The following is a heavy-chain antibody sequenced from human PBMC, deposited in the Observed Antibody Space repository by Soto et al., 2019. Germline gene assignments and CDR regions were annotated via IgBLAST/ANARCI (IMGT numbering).Heavy chain of an antibody. D-gene: IGHD1-26*01. CDR3: ARGPVVGAYYYYYGMDV. V-gene: IGHV1-8*01. CDR1: GYTFTSYD. J-gene: IGHJ6*02. CDR2: MNPHSGNT. Sequence: QVQLEQSGAEVKKPGASVKVSCKASGYTFTSYDIYWVRQATGHGLEWMGWMNPHSGNTGYAQKFQGRVTMTRNTSISTAYMELSSLRSEDTAVYYCARGPVVGAYYYYYGMDVWGQGATVTVSS.